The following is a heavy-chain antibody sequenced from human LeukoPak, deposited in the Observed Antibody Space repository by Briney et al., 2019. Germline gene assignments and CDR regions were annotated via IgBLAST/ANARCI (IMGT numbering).Heavy chain of an antibody. Sequence: GESLKFSCKGSGYSFTSYWIGWVRQMAGKGLEWMGIIYPGDSDTRYSPSFQGQVTISADKSISTAYLQWSSLKASDTAMYYCARQGSGYSPTYYYYMDVWGKGTTVTISS. J-gene: IGHJ6*03. V-gene: IGHV5-51*01. CDR1: GYSFTSYW. D-gene: IGHD5-18*01. CDR2: IYPGDSDT. CDR3: ARQGSGYSPTYYYYMDV.